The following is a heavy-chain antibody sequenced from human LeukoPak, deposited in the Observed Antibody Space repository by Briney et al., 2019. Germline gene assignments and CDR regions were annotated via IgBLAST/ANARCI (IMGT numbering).Heavy chain of an antibody. Sequence: QPGGSLRLSCAASRFTFSDYAMTWVRQAPGKGLEWVSAIASGGGATYYADSVKGRFTISRDNPKNTLYLQMNSLRVEDTAVYYCARDLVRPGHFDFWGQGTLVTVSS. V-gene: IGHV3-23*01. J-gene: IGHJ4*02. CDR2: IASGGGAT. D-gene: IGHD2-2*01. CDR1: RFTFSDYA. CDR3: ARDLVRPGHFDF.